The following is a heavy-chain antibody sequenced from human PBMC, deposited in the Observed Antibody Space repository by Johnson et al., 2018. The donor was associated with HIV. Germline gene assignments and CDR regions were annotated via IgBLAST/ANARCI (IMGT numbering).Heavy chain of an antibody. Sequence: QVQLVESGGGLVQPGRSLRLSCAASGFTFSDYYMSWIRQAPGTGLEWVTVISYDGSNKYYADSVKGRFTISRDNSKNTLYLQMNSLRAEDTAVYYCARDLYPFGPVQAFDIWGQGTMVTVSS. V-gene: IGHV3-30-3*01. D-gene: IGHD3-10*01. CDR2: ISYDGSNK. J-gene: IGHJ3*02. CDR3: ARDLYPFGPVQAFDI. CDR1: GFTFSDYY.